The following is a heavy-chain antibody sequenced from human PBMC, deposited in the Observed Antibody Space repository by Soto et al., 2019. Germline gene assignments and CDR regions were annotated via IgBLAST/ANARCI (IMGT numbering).Heavy chain of an antibody. Sequence: SETLSLTCTVSGGSISSGGYYWSWIRQHPGKGLEWIGYIYYSGSTYYNPSLKSRVTISVDTSKNQFSLKLSCVTAADTAVYYCARVFYYDSSGYYYSPTFDYWGQGTLVTVSS. J-gene: IGHJ4*02. CDR1: GGSISSGGYY. CDR2: IYYSGST. D-gene: IGHD3-22*01. V-gene: IGHV4-31*03. CDR3: ARVFYYDSSGYYYSPTFDY.